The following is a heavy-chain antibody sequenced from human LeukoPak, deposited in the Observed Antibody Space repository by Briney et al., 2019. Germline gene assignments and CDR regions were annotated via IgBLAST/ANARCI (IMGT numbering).Heavy chain of an antibody. Sequence: GGSLRLSCAASGFTFSSYWMTWVRQAPGKGLEWVANIVPDGSEKYYVDSVKGRFTISRDNATNSLYLQMNSLRAEETAVYYCARDGETQIPSNWDYVISAFDIWGQGTMVTVSS. J-gene: IGHJ3*02. D-gene: IGHD1-7*01. CDR1: GFTFSSYW. CDR3: ARDGETQIPSNWDYVISAFDI. V-gene: IGHV3-7*01. CDR2: IVPDGSEK.